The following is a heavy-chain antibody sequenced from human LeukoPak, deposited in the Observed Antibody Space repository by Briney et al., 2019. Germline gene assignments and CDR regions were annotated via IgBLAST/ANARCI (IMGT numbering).Heavy chain of an antibody. D-gene: IGHD1-26*01. V-gene: IGHV3-23*01. Sequence: GGSLRLSCAASGFTFSSYAMSWVRQAPGKGLEWVSAISGSGGSTYYADSVKGRFTISRDNSKNTLYLQMNSLRAEDTAVYYCAKDALPFTGIVGATVLDAFDIWGQGTMVTVSS. CDR3: AKDALPFTGIVGATVLDAFDI. J-gene: IGHJ3*02. CDR1: GFTFSSYA. CDR2: ISGSGGST.